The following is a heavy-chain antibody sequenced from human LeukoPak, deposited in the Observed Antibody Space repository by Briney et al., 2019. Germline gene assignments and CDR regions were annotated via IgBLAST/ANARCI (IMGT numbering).Heavy chain of an antibody. D-gene: IGHD2-2*01. V-gene: IGHV1-46*01. CDR3: ARGGPNRYCSSTSCPQGSWFDP. J-gene: IGHJ5*02. Sequence: GASVKVSCKASGYTFTSYYMHWVRQAPGQGLEWMGIINPSGGSTSYAQKFQGRVTMTRDTSTSTVYMELSSLRSEDTAVYYCARGGPNRYCSSTSCPQGSWFDPWGQGTLVTVS. CDR1: GYTFTSYY. CDR2: INPSGGST.